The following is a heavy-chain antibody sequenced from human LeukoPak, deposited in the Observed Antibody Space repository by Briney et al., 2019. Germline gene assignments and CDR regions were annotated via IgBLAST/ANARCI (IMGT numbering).Heavy chain of an antibody. CDR3: AREAYDSSGFHYFDY. J-gene: IGHJ4*02. CDR1: GFTFSSYG. Sequence: PGGSLRLSCAASGFTFSSYGMHWVRQAPGKGLEWVAVISYDGSNKYYADSVKGRFTISRDNSKNTLYLQMNSLRAEDTAVYYCAREAYDSSGFHYFDYWGQGTLVTVSS. CDR2: ISYDGSNK. D-gene: IGHD3-22*01. V-gene: IGHV3-30*19.